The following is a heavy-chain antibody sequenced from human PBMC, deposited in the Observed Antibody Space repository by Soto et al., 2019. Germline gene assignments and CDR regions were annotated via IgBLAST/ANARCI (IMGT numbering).Heavy chain of an antibody. CDR1: GYTFTGYY. D-gene: IGHD3-22*01. CDR2: INPNSGGT. J-gene: IGHJ6*02. CDR3: ARDLGGDYYDVRGYYYGMDV. Sequence: ASVKVSCKASGYTFTGYYMHWVRQAPGQGLEWMGWINPNSGGTNYAQKFQGRVTMTRDTSISTAYMELSRLRSDDTAVYYCARDLGGDYYDVRGYYYGMDVWGQGTTVTVSS. V-gene: IGHV1-2*02.